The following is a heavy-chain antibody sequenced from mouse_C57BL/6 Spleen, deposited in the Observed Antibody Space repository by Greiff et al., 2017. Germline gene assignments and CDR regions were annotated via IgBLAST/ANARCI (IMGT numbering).Heavy chain of an antibody. J-gene: IGHJ4*01. CDR1: GYAFSSYW. Sequence: QVQLKQSGAELVKPGASVKISCKASGYAFSSYWMNWVKQRPGKGLEWIGQIYPGDGDTNYNGKFKGKATLTADKSSSTAYMQLSSLTSEDSAVYFCARQLRLRHYAMDYWGQGTSVTVSS. CDR3: ARQLRLRHYAMDY. CDR2: IYPGDGDT. D-gene: IGHD3-2*02. V-gene: IGHV1-80*01.